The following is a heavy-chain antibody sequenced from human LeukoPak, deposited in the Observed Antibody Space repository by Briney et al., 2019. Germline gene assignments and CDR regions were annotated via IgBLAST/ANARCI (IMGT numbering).Heavy chain of an antibody. CDR3: ARVKYRAAGDKQY. D-gene: IGHD6-13*01. CDR2: INPDSGGT. Sequence: ASAKDSRMASRYTFTDSYIHWVRQAPGQGLEWMGRINPDSGGTNYAQKFQGRVTMTRDTSITTVYMELSSLRSDDTAVYYCARVKYRAAGDKQYWGRGTLVTVSS. CDR1: RYTFTDSY. J-gene: IGHJ4*02. V-gene: IGHV1-2*06.